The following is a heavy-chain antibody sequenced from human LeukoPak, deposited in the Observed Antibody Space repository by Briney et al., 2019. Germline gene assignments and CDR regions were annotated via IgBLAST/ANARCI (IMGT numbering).Heavy chain of an antibody. CDR1: GFSFSNCA. CDR2: VSHDAKNK. D-gene: IGHD4-11*01. CDR3: ATLQNY. J-gene: IGHJ4*02. Sequence: GRSLRLSCAASGFSFSNCAMHWVCQAPGEGLEWVAVVSHDAKNKFYADSVKGRFTISRDNSKNPVDLQMDSLRAEDTAVYYCATLQNYWGRGTLVTVSS. V-gene: IGHV3-30*04.